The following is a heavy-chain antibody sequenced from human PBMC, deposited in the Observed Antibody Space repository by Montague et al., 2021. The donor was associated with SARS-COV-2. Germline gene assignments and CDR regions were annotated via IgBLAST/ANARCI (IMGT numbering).Heavy chain of an antibody. Sequence: SETLSLTCGVYDGSLINYYWSWICQTPEMGLEWIGEINQSGTTXXXPSXXXRVTISVDASKNQFSLRVTSVTGADRAVYYCARGRKSRVSVVRGVLTSPYFEFWGQGTPCAVSS. CDR3: ARGRKSRVSVVRGVLTSPYFEF. J-gene: IGHJ4*02. CDR1: DGSLINYY. V-gene: IGHV4-34*01. CDR2: INQSGTT. D-gene: IGHD3-10*01.